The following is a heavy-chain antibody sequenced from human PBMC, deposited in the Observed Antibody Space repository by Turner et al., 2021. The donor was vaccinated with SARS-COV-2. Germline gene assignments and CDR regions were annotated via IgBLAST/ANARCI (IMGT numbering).Heavy chain of an antibody. CDR3: ARLMDTAMDYYGTDV. V-gene: IGHV4-39*01. D-gene: IGHD5-18*01. Sequence: QLHLQESDPGLVRPSATLSPSCTVSGGPISRSRYYWGWIRQPPGTGLEGIGNIYYSGSAYYNPSLKSRVTISVTPSKTQFSLKLTSVTAANTAVYYCARLMDTAMDYYGTDVWGQGTTVTVSS. J-gene: IGHJ6*02. CDR1: GGPISRSRYY. CDR2: IYYSGSA.